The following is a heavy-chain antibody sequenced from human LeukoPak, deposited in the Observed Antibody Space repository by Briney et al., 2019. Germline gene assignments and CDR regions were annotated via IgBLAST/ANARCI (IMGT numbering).Heavy chain of an antibody. J-gene: IGHJ4*02. CDR2: IYYSGST. CDR3: AREGSSYYDSSGYYRVAGRIDY. V-gene: IGHV4-30-4*01. D-gene: IGHD3-22*01. CDR1: GGSISSGDYY. Sequence: PSQTLSLTCTVSGGSISSGDYYWSWIRQPPGKGLEWIGYIYYSGSTYYNPSLKSRVTISVDTSKNQFSLKPSSVTAADTAVYYCAREGSSYYDSSGYYRVAGRIDYWGQGTLVTVSS.